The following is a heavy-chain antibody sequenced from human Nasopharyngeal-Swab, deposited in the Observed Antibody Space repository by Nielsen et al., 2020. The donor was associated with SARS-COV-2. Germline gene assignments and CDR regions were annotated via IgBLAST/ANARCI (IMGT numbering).Heavy chain of an antibody. CDR1: AVSITSQY. Sequence: SETLSLTCTVSAVSITSQYWSWIRQPPGKWLEWIGYISHNSGTSYNPSLKSRVTMFMDTSKTQFSLRLRSVTAADTAVYYCAKEGATGWFDPWGQGTLVTVSS. V-gene: IGHV4-59*11. J-gene: IGHJ5*02. CDR2: ISHNSGT. CDR3: AKEGATGWFDP.